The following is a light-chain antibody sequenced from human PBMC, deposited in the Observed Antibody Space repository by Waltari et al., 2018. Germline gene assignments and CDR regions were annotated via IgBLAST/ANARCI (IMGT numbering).Light chain of an antibody. CDR1: SSDVGGYNY. Sequence: QSALTQPASVSGSPGQSITISCPGSSSDVGGYNYFSWYQQYPGKVPKIMIYEVNNRPSGVSSRFSGSKSGNTASLTISGLQADDEADYYCSSFTSRHLYVFGTGTAVTVL. CDR2: EVN. J-gene: IGLJ1*01. CDR3: SSFTSRHLYV. V-gene: IGLV2-14*01.